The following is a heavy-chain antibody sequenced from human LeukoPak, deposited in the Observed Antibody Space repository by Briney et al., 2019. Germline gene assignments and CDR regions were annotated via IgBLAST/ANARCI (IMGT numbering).Heavy chain of an antibody. Sequence: ASVKVSCKASGYTFTGYYMHWVRQPPGQGLEWMGWINPNSGGTNYAQKFQGRVTMTRDKSISTAYMELSRLRSDDTAVYYCAGIAVAGQDLDYWGQGTLVTVSS. J-gene: IGHJ4*02. CDR1: GYTFTGYY. CDR3: AGIAVAGQDLDY. V-gene: IGHV1-2*02. CDR2: INPNSGGT. D-gene: IGHD6-19*01.